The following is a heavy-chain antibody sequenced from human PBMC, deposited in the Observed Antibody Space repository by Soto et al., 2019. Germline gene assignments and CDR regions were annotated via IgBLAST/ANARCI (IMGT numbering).Heavy chain of an antibody. D-gene: IGHD2-8*01. J-gene: IGHJ6*02. CDR2: IKQDGSEK. CDR3: AREGATVYCTNGVCYIRRGYYYYGMDV. CDR1: GFTFSSYW. V-gene: IGHV3-7*03. Sequence: PGGSLRLCCSASGFTFSSYWMSWVRQAPGKGLEWVANIKQDGSEKYYVDSVKGRFTISRDNAKNSLYLQMNSLRAEDTAVYYCAREGATVYCTNGVCYIRRGYYYYGMDVWGQGTTVTVSS.